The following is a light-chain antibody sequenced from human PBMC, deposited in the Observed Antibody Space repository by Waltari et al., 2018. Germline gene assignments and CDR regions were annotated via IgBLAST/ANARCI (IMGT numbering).Light chain of an antibody. CDR1: QNVASN. V-gene: IGKV3-15*01. Sequence: EIVMTQSPATLSVSPGEGATLSCRASQNVASNLAWYQQKSGQAPRLLIYGASTRATGIPARFSGNGSGTEFALTISSLQSEDSAVYYCQHYNNLPLTFGGGTKVEI. CDR3: QHYNNLPLT. CDR2: GAS. J-gene: IGKJ4*01.